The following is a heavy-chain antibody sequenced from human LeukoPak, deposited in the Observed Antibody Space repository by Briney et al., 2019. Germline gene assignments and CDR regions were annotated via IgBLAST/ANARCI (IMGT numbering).Heavy chain of an antibody. J-gene: IGHJ4*02. V-gene: IGHV4-39*01. CDR1: GGSISSSSYY. CDR3: ARLGVAAGLDY. CDR2: IYYSGST. Sequence: SETLSLTCTVSGGSISSSSYYWGWLRQPPGKGLEWIGSIYYSGSTYYNPSLKSRVTISVDTSKNQFSLKLSCVTAADTAVYYCARLGVAAGLDYWGQGTLVTVSS. D-gene: IGHD2-15*01.